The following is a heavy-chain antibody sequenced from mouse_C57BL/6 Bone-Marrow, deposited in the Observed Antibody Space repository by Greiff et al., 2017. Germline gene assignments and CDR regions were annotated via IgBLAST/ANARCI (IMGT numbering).Heavy chain of an antibody. CDR3: ARRGAYYDGSSYCWYFDV. V-gene: IGHV1-52*01. CDR1: GYTFTSYW. Sequence: QVQLKQPGAELVRPGSSVKLSCKASGYTFTSYWLHWVKQRPIQGLEWIGNIDPSDSETHYNQKFKDKATLTVDKSSSTAYMQLSSLSSEVSAVYYCARRGAYYDGSSYCWYFDVWGTGTTVTVSS. D-gene: IGHD1-1*01. J-gene: IGHJ1*03. CDR2: IDPSDSET.